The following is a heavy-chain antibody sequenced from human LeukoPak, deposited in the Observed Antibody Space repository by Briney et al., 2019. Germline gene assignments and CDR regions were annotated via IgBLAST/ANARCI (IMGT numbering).Heavy chain of an antibody. CDR3: ARGYSSSWYRTNWFDP. D-gene: IGHD6-13*01. V-gene: IGHV4-38-2*02. CDR2: IYYSGST. CDR1: GYSISSSYY. J-gene: IGHJ5*02. Sequence: PSETLSLTCTVSGYSISSSYYWGWIRQPPGKGLEWIGSIYYSGSTYYNPSLKSRVTISVDTSKNQFSLKLSSVTAADTAVYYCARGYSSSWYRTNWFDPWGQGTLVTVSS.